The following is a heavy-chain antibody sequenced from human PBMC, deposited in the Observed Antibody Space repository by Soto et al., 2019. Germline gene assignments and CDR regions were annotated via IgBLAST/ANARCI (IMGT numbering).Heavy chain of an antibody. Sequence: PSETLSLTCSVSGGSITSSNFYWGWIRQPPGKGLEWIGSFYYTGSTFYSPSLKSRVTISVDASKNQFSLRLSSVTAADTAVYYCASLAYYYDSSGHPTWFDPWGQGTLVTVSS. V-gene: IGHV4-39*01. CDR2: FYYTGST. D-gene: IGHD3-22*01. J-gene: IGHJ5*02. CDR3: ASLAYYYDSSGHPTWFDP. CDR1: GGSITSSNFY.